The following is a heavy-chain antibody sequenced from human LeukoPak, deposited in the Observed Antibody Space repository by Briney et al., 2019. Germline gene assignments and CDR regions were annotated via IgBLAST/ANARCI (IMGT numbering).Heavy chain of an antibody. V-gene: IGHV3-48*04. Sequence: GGTLRLSCAASGFTFKFYSMNWVRQAPGKGLEWVSYISTNTTTIYYADSVKGRFTISRDNAKNSLYLQMNSLRAEDTAVYYCAREPVGYSSDAFDIWGQGTMVTVSS. CDR1: GFTFKFYS. CDR3: AREPVGYSSDAFDI. CDR2: ISTNTTTI. D-gene: IGHD2-15*01. J-gene: IGHJ3*02.